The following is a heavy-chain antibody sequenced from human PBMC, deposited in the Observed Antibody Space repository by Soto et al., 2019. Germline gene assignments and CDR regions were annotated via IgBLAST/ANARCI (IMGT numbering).Heavy chain of an antibody. D-gene: IGHD6-13*01. Sequence: QVQLQESGPGLVKPSETLSLTCTVSGDSISWYYWSWIRQPAGKGMEWIGRIHTTESTNYNPSLKSRVTMSIDTSNNQFSLRLSSLTAADTAVYYCVRALSSAAGLYFDYWGQGTLVTVSS. V-gene: IGHV4-4*07. J-gene: IGHJ4*02. CDR2: IHTTEST. CDR3: VRALSSAAGLYFDY. CDR1: GDSISWYY.